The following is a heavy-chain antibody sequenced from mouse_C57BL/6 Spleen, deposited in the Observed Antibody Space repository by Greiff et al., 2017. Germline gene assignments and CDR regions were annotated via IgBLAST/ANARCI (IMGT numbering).Heavy chain of an antibody. Sequence: EVMLVESGGGLVKPGGSLTLSCAASGFTFSSYAMSWVRQTPAKRLEWVATISDGGSYTSYPDTVKGRFTISRDNAKNHLYLKMNHLKTEDTAIYYCASGGLGRRGSNCDYWGQGTTLTVSS. V-gene: IGHV5-4*03. D-gene: IGHD4-1*01. CDR3: ASGGLGRRGSNCDY. CDR1: GFTFSSYA. J-gene: IGHJ2*01. CDR2: ISDGGSYT.